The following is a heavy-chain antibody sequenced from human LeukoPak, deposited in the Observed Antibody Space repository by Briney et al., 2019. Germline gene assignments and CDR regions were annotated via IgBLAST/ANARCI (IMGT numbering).Heavy chain of an antibody. Sequence: GASVKVSCKASGYTFTGYYMHWVRQAPGQGLEWMGWINPNSGGTNYAQKFQGRVTMTRDTSISTAYMELSRLRSDDTAVHYCARSVAGRRPCDYWGQGTLVTVSS. CDR1: GYTFTGYY. J-gene: IGHJ4*02. CDR3: ARSVAGRRPCDY. CDR2: INPNSGGT. D-gene: IGHD6-19*01. V-gene: IGHV1-2*02.